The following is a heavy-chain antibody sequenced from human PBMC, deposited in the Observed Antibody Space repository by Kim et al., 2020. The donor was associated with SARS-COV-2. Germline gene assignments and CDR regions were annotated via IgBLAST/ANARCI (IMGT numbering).Heavy chain of an antibody. CDR1: GGSISSYY. V-gene: IGHV4-59*13. CDR2: IYYSGST. Sequence: SETLSLTCTVSGGSISSYYWSWIRQPPGKGLEWIGYIYYSGSTNYNPSLKSRVTISVDTSKNQFSLKLSSVTAADTAVYYCASLGVDYGGDYWGQGTLVTVSS. CDR3: ASLGVDYGGDY. J-gene: IGHJ4*02. D-gene: IGHD4-17*01.